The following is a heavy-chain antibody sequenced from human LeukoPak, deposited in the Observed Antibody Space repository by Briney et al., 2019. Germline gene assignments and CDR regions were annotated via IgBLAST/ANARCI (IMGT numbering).Heavy chain of an antibody. V-gene: IGHV4-39*01. CDR3: ARRQLAAGGRGYFFDY. J-gene: IGHJ4*02. D-gene: IGHD6-13*01. CDR1: GGSISSPTYS. Sequence: SETHSRTCTLSGGSISSPTYSWAWIPQPPGKGLDWLGSVPNIGSAYYSPSLKSRVTMSGDTSKNQFPLRLSSVTAADTAVYYSARRQLAAGGRGYFFDYWGQGTLVTVSS. CDR2: VPNIGSA.